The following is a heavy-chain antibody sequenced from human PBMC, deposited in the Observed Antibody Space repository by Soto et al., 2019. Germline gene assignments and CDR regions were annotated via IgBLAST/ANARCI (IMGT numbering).Heavy chain of an antibody. CDR2: IYYSGST. D-gene: IGHD3-3*01. V-gene: IGHV4-39*01. CDR1: GGSISSSSYY. J-gene: IGHJ6*03. Sequence: SETLSLTCTVSGGSISSSSYYWGWIRQPPGKGLEWIGSIYYSGSTYYNPSLKSRVTISVDTSKNQFSLKLSSVTAADTAVYYCAITYAFWSGYAYYYMDVWGKGTTVTVSS. CDR3: AITYAFWSGYAYYYMDV.